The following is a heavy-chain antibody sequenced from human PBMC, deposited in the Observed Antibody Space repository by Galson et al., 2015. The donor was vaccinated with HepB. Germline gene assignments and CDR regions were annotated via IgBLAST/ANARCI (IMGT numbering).Heavy chain of an antibody. CDR1: GYSLTSYW. D-gene: IGHD5-18*01. J-gene: IGHJ6*02. V-gene: IGHV5-51*03. Sequence: QSGAEVKKPGESLKISCKGSGYSLTSYWIGWVRQMPGKGLEWMGMIYPGGSDTRYSPSFQGQVTISTDKSNSTAYLQWSSLKVSDPAMYYCARWSSGYSYGYYYYAGMDVWGQGTTVTVSS. CDR3: ARWSSGYSYGYYYYAGMDV. CDR2: IYPGGSDT.